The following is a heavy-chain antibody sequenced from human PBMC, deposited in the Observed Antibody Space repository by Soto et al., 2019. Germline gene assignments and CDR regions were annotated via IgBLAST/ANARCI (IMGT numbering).Heavy chain of an antibody. Sequence: PSQTLSLTCAISGDSVSSNSVTWDWIRQSPWRGLEWLGRTYYRTKWYNDYAVSVKSRITINPDTSKNQFSLQLNSVTPEDTAVYYCARATTGTTRWFDPWGQGTLVTVSS. CDR1: GDSVSSNSVT. V-gene: IGHV6-1*01. D-gene: IGHD1-1*01. CDR3: ARATTGTTRWFDP. CDR2: TYYRTKWYN. J-gene: IGHJ5*02.